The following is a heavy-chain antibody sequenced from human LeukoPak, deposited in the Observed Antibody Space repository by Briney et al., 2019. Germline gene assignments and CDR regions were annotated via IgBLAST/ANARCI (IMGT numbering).Heavy chain of an antibody. V-gene: IGHV3-23*01. CDR2: ISGSGGST. CDR1: GFTFSSYA. J-gene: IGHJ4*02. CDR3: AKDHITIFRVVTGYFDY. Sequence: PGGSLRLSCAASGFTFSSYAMSWVRQAPGKGLEWVSAISGSGGSTYYADSVKGRFTISRDNSKNTLYLQMNSLRAEDTAVYYCAKDHITIFRVVTGYFDYWGQGTLVTVSS. D-gene: IGHD3-3*01.